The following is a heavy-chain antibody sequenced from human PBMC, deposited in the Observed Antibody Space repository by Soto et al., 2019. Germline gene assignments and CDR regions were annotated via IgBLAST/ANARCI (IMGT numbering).Heavy chain of an antibody. V-gene: IGHV3-30-3*01. CDR1: GFTFSSYA. J-gene: IGHJ6*02. CDR2: ISYDGSNK. Sequence: SRRLSCSASGFTFSSYAMHWVRQAPVKGLEWVAVISYDGSNKYYADSVKGRFTISRDNSKNTLYLQMNSLRAEDTAVYYCARDGPRGIAAAGNHYYGMDVWGQGTTVTVSS. CDR3: ARDGPRGIAAAGNHYYGMDV. D-gene: IGHD6-13*01.